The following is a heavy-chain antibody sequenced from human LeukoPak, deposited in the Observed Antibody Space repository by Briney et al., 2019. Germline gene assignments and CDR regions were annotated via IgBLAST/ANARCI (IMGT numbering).Heavy chain of an antibody. V-gene: IGHV4-59*08. CDR3: ARQHCSGGSCYGMDV. J-gene: IGHJ6*02. Sequence: SETLSLTCTVSGGSISSYYWSWIRQPPGKGLEWIGYIYYSGSTNYNPSHKSRVTISVDTSKSQFSLKLSSVTAADTAVYYCARQHCSGGSCYGMDVWGQGTTVTVSS. D-gene: IGHD2-15*01. CDR2: IYYSGST. CDR1: GGSISSYY.